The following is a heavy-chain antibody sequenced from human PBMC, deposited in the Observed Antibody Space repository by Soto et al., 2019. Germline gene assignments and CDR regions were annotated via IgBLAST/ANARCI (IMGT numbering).Heavy chain of an antibody. J-gene: IGHJ4*01. V-gene: IGHV3-23*01. D-gene: IGHD3-16*01. CDR3: AEGLSFTWGYYFDY. CDR2: ISGSGGST. CDR1: GFPFSSCP. Sequence: GGSLTLSCPPSGFPFSSCPMSWVRQAPGKGLEWGSAISGSGGSTYYADSVKGRFTISRDNSKNTLYLQMNSLRAEDTVVYYCAEGLSFTWGYYFDYWGQGSLVNVAS.